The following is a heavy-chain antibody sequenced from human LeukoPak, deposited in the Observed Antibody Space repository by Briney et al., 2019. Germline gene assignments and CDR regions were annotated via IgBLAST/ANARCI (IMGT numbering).Heavy chain of an antibody. Sequence: GGSLRLSCAASGFTFSGSGMHWVRQAPGKGLEWVAFIRYHGSDKFYADSVKGRFTISRDNSKNTLYLQMNSLRAEDTAVYYCAGRYDSSGYPLHWGQGTLVTVSS. J-gene: IGHJ4*02. V-gene: IGHV3-30*02. CDR1: GFTFSGSG. CDR3: AGRYDSSGYPLH. CDR2: IRYHGSDK. D-gene: IGHD3-22*01.